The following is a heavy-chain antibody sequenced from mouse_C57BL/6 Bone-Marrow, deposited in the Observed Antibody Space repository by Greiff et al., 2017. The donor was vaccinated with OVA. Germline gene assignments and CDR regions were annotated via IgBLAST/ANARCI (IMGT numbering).Heavy chain of an antibody. Sequence: EVKLMESEGGLVQPGSSMKLSCTASGFTFSDYYMAWVRQVPEKGLEWVANINYDGSSTYYLDSLKSRFIISRDNAKNILYLQMSSLKSEDTATYYCARSTTGGFDYWGQGTTLTVSS. V-gene: IGHV5-16*01. CDR2: INYDGSST. J-gene: IGHJ2*01. CDR1: GFTFSDYY. CDR3: ARSTTGGFDY. D-gene: IGHD5-5*01.